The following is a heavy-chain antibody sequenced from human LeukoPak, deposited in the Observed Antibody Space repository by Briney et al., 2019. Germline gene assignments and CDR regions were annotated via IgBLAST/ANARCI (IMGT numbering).Heavy chain of an antibody. CDR3: ARGDIVVVPAAMPASGWFDP. CDR1: GGSISSGSYY. D-gene: IGHD2-2*01. V-gene: IGHV4-61*02. Sequence: PSETLSLTCTVSGGSISSGSYYWSWIRQPAGKGLEWIGRIYTSGSTNYNPSLKSRVTTSVDTSKNQFSLKLSSVTAADTAVYYCARGDIVVVPAAMPASGWFDPWGQGTLVTVSS. J-gene: IGHJ5*02. CDR2: IYTSGST.